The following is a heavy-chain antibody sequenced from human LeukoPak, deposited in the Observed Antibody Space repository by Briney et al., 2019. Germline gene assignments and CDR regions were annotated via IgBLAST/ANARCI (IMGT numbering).Heavy chain of an antibody. CDR1: GFTFSSYG. J-gene: IGHJ4*02. Sequence: GGSLRLSCAASGFTFSSYGISWVRQAPGKGLEYVSSISKSSALKYYAESVRGRFTISRDNAENSLYLDMNNLGAEDTAVYFCVRGDNRDQWGQGTLVTVSS. CDR3: VRGDNRDQ. D-gene: IGHD2-2*01. V-gene: IGHV3-21*01. CDR2: ISKSSALK.